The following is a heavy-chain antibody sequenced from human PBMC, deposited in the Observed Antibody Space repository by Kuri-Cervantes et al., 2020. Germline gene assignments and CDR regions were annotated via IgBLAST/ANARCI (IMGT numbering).Heavy chain of an antibody. V-gene: IGHV3-33*01. J-gene: IGHJ4*01. Sequence: GESLKISCAASGFTFSSYGMHWVRQAPGKGLEWVAVIWYDGSNKYYADSVKGRFTISRDNSKNTLYLQMNSLRAEDTAVYYCARRYGGTVGFDYWGQGTLVTVSS. CDR1: GFTFSSYG. CDR3: ARRYGGTVGFDY. D-gene: IGHD5-12*01. CDR2: IWYDGSNK.